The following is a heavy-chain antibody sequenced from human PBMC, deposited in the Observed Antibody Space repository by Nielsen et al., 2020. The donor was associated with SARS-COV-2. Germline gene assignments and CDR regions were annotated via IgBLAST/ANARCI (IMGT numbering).Heavy chain of an antibody. D-gene: IGHD6-19*01. CDR2: IAYDGSKQ. V-gene: IGHV3-33*01. Sequence: GESLKISCAASGFAFRNHGMHWVRQAPGRGLEWVAIIAYDGSKQSSADSMKGRFTVSRDNSKNMLYLQIDSLRVEDTAVYYCARDMDTSGWFSWFDPWGQGTLVTVSS. CDR3: ARDMDTSGWFSWFDP. CDR1: GFAFRNHG. J-gene: IGHJ5*02.